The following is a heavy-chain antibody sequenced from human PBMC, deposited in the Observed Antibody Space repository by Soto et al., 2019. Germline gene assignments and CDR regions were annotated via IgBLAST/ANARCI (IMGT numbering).Heavy chain of an antibody. V-gene: IGHV5-51*01. Sequence: PGESLKISCKGSGYSFTSYWIGWVRQMPGKGLEWMGIIYPGDSDTRYSPSFQGQVTISADKSISTAYLKWSSLKASDTAMYYCARLCPGPDSSGYYSGYYYYGMDVWGQGTTVTVSS. CDR3: ARLCPGPDSSGYYSGYYYYGMDV. J-gene: IGHJ6*02. CDR2: IYPGDSDT. CDR1: GYSFTSYW. D-gene: IGHD3-22*01.